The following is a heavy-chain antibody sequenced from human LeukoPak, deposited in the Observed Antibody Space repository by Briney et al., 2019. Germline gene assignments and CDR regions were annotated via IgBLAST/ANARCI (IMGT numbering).Heavy chain of an antibody. Sequence: GGSLRLSCAASGFAVSSSWMLWVRQAPGKGLVWVSRINSDGTYTNYADSVKGRFTISRDNAKNTLYLQTNSLRGEDTIVYYCARALSHTFDYWGQGTLVTVSS. V-gene: IGHV3-74*01. CDR1: GFAVSSSW. CDR2: INSDGTYT. J-gene: IGHJ4*02. CDR3: ARALSHTFDY.